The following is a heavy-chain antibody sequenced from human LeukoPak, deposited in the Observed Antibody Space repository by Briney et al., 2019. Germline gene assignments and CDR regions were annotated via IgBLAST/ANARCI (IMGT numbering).Heavy chain of an antibody. J-gene: IGHJ4*02. Sequence: PSETLSLTCTVSGGSISSYYWSWIRQPPGKGLEWIGYIYYSGSTNYNPSLKSRVTISVDTSKNQFSLKLSSVTAADTAVYYCARLSYYDSSGYFDYWGQGTLVTVSS. CDR3: ARLSYYDSSGYFDY. CDR2: IYYSGST. D-gene: IGHD3-22*01. CDR1: GGSISSYY. V-gene: IGHV4-59*12.